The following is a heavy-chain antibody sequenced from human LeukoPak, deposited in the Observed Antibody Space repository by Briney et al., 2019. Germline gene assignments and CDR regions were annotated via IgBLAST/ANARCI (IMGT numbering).Heavy chain of an antibody. V-gene: IGHV1-46*01. CDR1: GYTFTSYY. Sequence: ASVKVSCKASGYTFTSYYMHWVRQAPGQGLEWMGIINPSGGSTSYAQKFQGRVTMTEDRSTDTAYMELSSLRSEDTAVYYCATGGPWDLLKYWGQGTLVTVSS. CDR2: INPSGGST. D-gene: IGHD3-9*01. J-gene: IGHJ4*02. CDR3: ATGGPWDLLKY.